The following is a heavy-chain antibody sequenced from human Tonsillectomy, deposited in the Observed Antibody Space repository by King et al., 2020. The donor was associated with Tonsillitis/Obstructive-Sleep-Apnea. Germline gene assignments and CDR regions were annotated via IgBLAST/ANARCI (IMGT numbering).Heavy chain of an antibody. V-gene: IGHV3-30*18. CDR3: AKDTGPIAVAGEFDY. J-gene: IGHJ4*02. CDR2: ISYDGTNA. CDR1: GFTFSNYG. D-gene: IGHD6-19*01. Sequence: VQLVESGGGVVQPGRSLRLSCAASGFTFSNYGMHWVRQAPGKGLEWVAVISYDGTNAYYGDSVKGRLPISRDNSKNTLYLQMNSLRAEDTAVYYCAKDTGPIAVAGEFDYWGQGTLVTVSS.